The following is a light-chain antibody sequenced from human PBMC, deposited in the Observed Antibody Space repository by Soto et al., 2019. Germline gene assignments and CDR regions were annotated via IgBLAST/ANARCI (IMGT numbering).Light chain of an antibody. J-gene: IGKJ4*01. CDR3: QQRNSWPLT. CDR1: QSVSTN. Sequence: EIVLTQSPATLSLSPGEGATLSCRASQSVSTNLAWYQQKPGQAPRLLIYDASNRASGISARFTGSGSGTDFTLTISTLEPEYFAVYFCQQRNSWPLTFGGGTKVDI. CDR2: DAS. V-gene: IGKV3-11*01.